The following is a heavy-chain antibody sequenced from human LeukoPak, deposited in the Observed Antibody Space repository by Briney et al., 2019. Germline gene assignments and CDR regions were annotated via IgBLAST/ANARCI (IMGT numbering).Heavy chain of an antibody. V-gene: IGHV3-11*01. CDR1: GFTFSDYY. CDR3: ARFAIAARGYSYYYMDV. D-gene: IGHD6-6*01. Sequence: GGSLRLSCAASGFTFSDYYMSWIRQAPGKGLEWVSYISSSGSTIYYADSVKGRFTISRDNAKNSLYLLMNSLRAEDTAVYYCARFAIAARGYSYYYMDVWGKGTTVTVSS. CDR2: ISSSGSTI. J-gene: IGHJ6*03.